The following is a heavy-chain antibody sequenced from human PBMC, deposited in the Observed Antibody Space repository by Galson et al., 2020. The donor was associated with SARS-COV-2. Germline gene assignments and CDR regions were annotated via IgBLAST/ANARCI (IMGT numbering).Heavy chain of an antibody. V-gene: IGHV3-33*01. CDR3: AAGWDPTTALDY. D-gene: IGHD1-26*01. CDR1: GFTFSSYG. J-gene: IGHJ4*02. Sequence: GGSLRLSCAASGFTFSSYGMHWVRQAPGKGPEWVAVIWYDGSNKYYADSVKGRFTISRDNSKNTLYLQMNSLRAEDTAVYYCAAGWDPTTALDYWGQGTLVTVSS. CDR2: IWYDGSNK.